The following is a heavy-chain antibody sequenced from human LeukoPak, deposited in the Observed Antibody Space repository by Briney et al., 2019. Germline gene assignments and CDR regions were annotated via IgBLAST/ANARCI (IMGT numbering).Heavy chain of an antibody. CDR1: GGSISSGGYS. Sequence: SETLSLTCAVSGGSISSGGYSWSWIRQPPGKGLEWIGYIYHSGSTYYNPSLKGRVTISVDRSKNQFSLKLSSVTAADTAVYYCARGGITSRPGWYFDLWGRGTLVTVSS. CDR3: ARGGITSRPGWYFDL. D-gene: IGHD6-6*01. V-gene: IGHV4-30-2*01. J-gene: IGHJ2*01. CDR2: IYHSGST.